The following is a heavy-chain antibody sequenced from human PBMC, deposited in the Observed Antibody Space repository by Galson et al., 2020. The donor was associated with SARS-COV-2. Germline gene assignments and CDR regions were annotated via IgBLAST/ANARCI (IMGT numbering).Heavy chain of an antibody. CDR1: GFPFSTYS. J-gene: IGHJ6*02. CDR3: ARDEGIRGFSKGGLYGGRDV. Sequence: NSGGSLRLSCAASGFPFSTYSMNWVRLAPGKGLEWVFSISTSSSYTYYVDSVKGRFSISRDNPRNSLYLQMNSLRAEDTAVYYCARDEGIRGFSKGGLYGGRDVCGQGTTVTGCS. CDR2: ISTSSSYT. V-gene: IGHV3-21*01. D-gene: IGHD5-18*01.